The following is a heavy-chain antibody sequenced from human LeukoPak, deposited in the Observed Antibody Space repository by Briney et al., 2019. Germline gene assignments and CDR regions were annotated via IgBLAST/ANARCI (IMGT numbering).Heavy chain of an antibody. Sequence: GASVKVSCKASGYTFTGYYMHWVRQAPGQGLEWMGWISAYNGNTNYAQKLQGRVTITTDTSTSTAYMELRSLRSDDTAVYYCARDRLRYYDFWSGYYTPGVDWDYWGQGTLVTVSS. CDR1: GYTFTGYY. D-gene: IGHD3-3*01. J-gene: IGHJ4*02. CDR2: ISAYNGNT. CDR3: ARDRLRYYDFWSGYYTPGVDWDY. V-gene: IGHV1-18*04.